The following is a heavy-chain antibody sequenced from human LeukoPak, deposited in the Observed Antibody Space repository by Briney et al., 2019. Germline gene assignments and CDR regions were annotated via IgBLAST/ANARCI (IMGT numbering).Heavy chain of an antibody. D-gene: IGHD3-10*01. Sequence: SETLSLTCTVSGGSVTDYYWSWIRQPPGKGLEGIGYIYYSGSTNYNPSLKSRVTISVDTSKNQFSLKLSSVTAADTAVYYCARASGSGSSPIRYWGQGTLVTVSS. CDR3: ARASGSGSSPIRY. CDR2: IYYSGST. CDR1: GGSVTDYY. J-gene: IGHJ4*02. V-gene: IGHV4-59*02.